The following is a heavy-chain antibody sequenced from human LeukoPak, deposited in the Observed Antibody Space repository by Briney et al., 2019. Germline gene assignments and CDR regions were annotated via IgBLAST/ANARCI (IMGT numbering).Heavy chain of an antibody. CDR1: GYTFGIYG. D-gene: IGHD7-27*01. CDR3: AREFETGEKMGDAFDI. Sequence: ASVTVSCKASGYTFGIYGISWVRQAPGQGFEWMGWISGDNGNRLIAEKFQGRVTMTAETPTSTAYMELSSLRSEDTAVYYCAREFETGEKMGDAFDIWGQGTMVTVSS. V-gene: IGHV1-18*01. CDR2: ISGDNGNR. J-gene: IGHJ3*02.